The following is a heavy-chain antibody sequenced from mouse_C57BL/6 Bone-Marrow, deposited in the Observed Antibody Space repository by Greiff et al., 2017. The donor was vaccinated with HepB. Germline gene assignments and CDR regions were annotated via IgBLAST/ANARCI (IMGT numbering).Heavy chain of an antibody. J-gene: IGHJ3*01. CDR2: INPSNGGT. V-gene: IGHV1-53*01. Sequence: QVQLQQPGTELVKPGASVKLSCKASGYTFTSYWMHWVKQRPGQGLEWIGNINPSNGGTNYNEKFKSKSTLTVDESSSTAYMQLSSLTSEDAAVYYCATPNAAWFADWGQGTLVTVAA. CDR1: GYTFTSYW. D-gene: IGHD4-1*01. CDR3: ATPNAAWFAD.